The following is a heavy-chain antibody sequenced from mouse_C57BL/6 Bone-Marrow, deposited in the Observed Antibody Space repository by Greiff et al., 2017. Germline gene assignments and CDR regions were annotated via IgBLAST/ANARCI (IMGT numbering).Heavy chain of an antibody. CDR1: GYTFTSYW. J-gene: IGHJ3*01. Sequence: QLQLQQHGAELVKPGASVQMSCKASGYTFTSYWITWVKQRPGQGLEWIGDIYPGSGSTNYNEKFKSKATLTVDTSSSTAYMQLSSLTSEDSAVYYCARIYDYDPYWGQGTLVTVSA. V-gene: IGHV1-55*01. D-gene: IGHD2-4*01. CDR3: ARIYDYDPY. CDR2: IYPGSGST.